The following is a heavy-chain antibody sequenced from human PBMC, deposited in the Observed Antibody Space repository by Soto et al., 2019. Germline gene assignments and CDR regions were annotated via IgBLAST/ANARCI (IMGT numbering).Heavy chain of an antibody. CDR3: AREGSTVVTQDWYFDL. Sequence: QVQLVQSGAEVKKPGSSVKVSCKASGGTFSSYTISWVRQAPGQGLEWMGRIIPILGIANYAQKFQGRVTITXXKXTXXAYMELSSLRSEDTAVYYCAREGSTVVTQDWYFDLWGRGTLVTVSS. V-gene: IGHV1-69*08. J-gene: IGHJ2*01. CDR1: GGTFSSYT. D-gene: IGHD4-17*01. CDR2: IIPILGIA.